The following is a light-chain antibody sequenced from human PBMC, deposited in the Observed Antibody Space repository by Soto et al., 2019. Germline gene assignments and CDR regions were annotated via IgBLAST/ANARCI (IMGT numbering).Light chain of an antibody. CDR1: QSVRSW. J-gene: IGKJ1*01. V-gene: IGKV1-5*03. CDR3: QQYHNYPT. Sequence: DIQMTQSPSTLSAYAGDRVTITCRASQSVRSWLAWYQQKPGKAPKLLIYRASNLESGVPSRFSGSGSGTEFTLTISSLQPDDFAAYYCQQYHNYPTFGQGTKVEIK. CDR2: RAS.